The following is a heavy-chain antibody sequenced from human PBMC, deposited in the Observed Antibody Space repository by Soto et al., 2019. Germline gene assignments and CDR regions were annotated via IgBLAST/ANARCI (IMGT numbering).Heavy chain of an antibody. J-gene: IGHJ6*02. CDR1: GGTFSSYA. Sequence: GALVKVSCKASGGTFSSYAISWVRQAPGQGLEWMGGIIPIFGTANYAQKFQGRVTITADESTSTAYMELSSLRSEDTAVYYCARVWEAHRWDWNVSRYYYYGMDVWGQGTTVTVSS. CDR2: IIPIFGTA. CDR3: ARVWEAHRWDWNVSRYYYYGMDV. D-gene: IGHD1-1*01. V-gene: IGHV1-69*13.